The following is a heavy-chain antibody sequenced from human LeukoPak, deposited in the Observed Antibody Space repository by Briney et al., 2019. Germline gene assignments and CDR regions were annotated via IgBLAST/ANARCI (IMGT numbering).Heavy chain of an antibody. Sequence: SETLSLTCNVSGGPINTANYYWTWIRQPPGKGLEWIGYISYSGTPYYNPSLNSRVTISLDTSKNQFSLILNSVTAADTAMYYCARDRYGDFEDYWGQGTLVIVSS. J-gene: IGHJ4*02. CDR3: ARDRYGDFEDY. CDR2: ISYSGTP. V-gene: IGHV4-30-4*08. CDR1: GGPINTANYY. D-gene: IGHD4-17*01.